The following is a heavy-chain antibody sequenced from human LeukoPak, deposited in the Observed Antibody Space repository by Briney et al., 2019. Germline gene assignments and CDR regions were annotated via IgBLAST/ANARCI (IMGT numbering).Heavy chain of an antibody. CDR2: INPNSGGT. D-gene: IGHD1-26*01. V-gene: IGHV1-2*04. J-gene: IGHJ3*02. CDR3: ARDLGSGSLDAFDI. CDR1: GCTFTGYY. Sequence: ASVKVSCKASGCTFTGYYMHWVRQAPGQGLEWMGWINPNSGGTNYAQKFQGWVTMTRDTSISTAYMELSRLRSDDTAVYYCARDLGSGSLDAFDIWGQGTMVTVSS.